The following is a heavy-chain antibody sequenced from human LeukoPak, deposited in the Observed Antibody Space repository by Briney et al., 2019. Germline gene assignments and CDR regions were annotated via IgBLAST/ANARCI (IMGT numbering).Heavy chain of an antibody. CDR2: ISGSGDST. CDR1: GFTFSSYA. J-gene: IGHJ3*02. Sequence: PGGSLRLSCAASGFTFSSYAMTWVRQAPGKGLECVSTISGSGDSTYFADSVKGRFTISRDNSKNTLYLQMDTLRAEATAVYYCAKVRNYDSSAYYWNDAFDIWGQGTKVTVSS. V-gene: IGHV3-23*01. CDR3: AKVRNYDSSAYYWNDAFDI. D-gene: IGHD3-22*01.